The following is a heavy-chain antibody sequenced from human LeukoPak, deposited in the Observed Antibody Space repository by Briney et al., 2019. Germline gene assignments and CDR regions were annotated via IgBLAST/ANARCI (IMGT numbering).Heavy chain of an antibody. J-gene: IGHJ4*02. CDR2: INPNSGDT. CDR3: ARVMTKTPEHHFDY. CDR1: GYTFIGYS. Sequence: ASVKVSCKAFGYTFIGYSIHWVRQAPGRGLEWMGWINPNSGDTNSTQRFQGRVTMTRDTSISTAYMELTRLRSDDTAVYYCARVMTKTPEHHFDYWGQGTLVTVSS. D-gene: IGHD1/OR15-1a*01. V-gene: IGHV1-2*02.